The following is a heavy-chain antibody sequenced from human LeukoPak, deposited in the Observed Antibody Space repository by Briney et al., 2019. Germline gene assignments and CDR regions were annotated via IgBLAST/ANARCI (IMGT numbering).Heavy chain of an antibody. CDR2: FDPEDGET. CDR1: GYTLTELS. Sequence: VASVKVSCKVSGYTLTELSMHWVRQAPGKGLEWMGGFDPEDGETIYAQKFQGRVTMTEDTSTDTAYMELSSLRSEDTAVYYCATSPRIFVGANYYMDVWGKGTTVTVSS. V-gene: IGHV1-24*01. D-gene: IGHD1-26*01. J-gene: IGHJ6*03. CDR3: ATSPRIFVGANYYMDV.